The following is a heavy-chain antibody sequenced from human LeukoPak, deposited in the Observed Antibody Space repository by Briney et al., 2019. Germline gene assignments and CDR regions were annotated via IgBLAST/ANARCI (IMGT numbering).Heavy chain of an antibody. CDR1: GFIVSDTY. V-gene: IGHV3-66*04. Sequence: GGPLRLSCVVSGFIVSDTYMSWVRQAPGKGLEWVSIIDSAGSTSYADSVRGRFTISRDSSKNTLYLQMNSLRAEDTAVYYCARPFYGDWGQGTLVTVSS. D-gene: IGHD4-17*01. J-gene: IGHJ4*02. CDR2: IDSAGST. CDR3: ARPFYGD.